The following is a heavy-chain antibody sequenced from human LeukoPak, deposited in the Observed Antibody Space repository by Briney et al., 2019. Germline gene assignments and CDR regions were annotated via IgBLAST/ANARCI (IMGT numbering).Heavy chain of an antibody. V-gene: IGHV3-21*01. Sequence: PGGSLRLSCAASGFTFSSYSMNWVRQAPGKGLEWVSSISSSSSYIYYADSVKGRFTISRDNAKNSLYLQMNSLRAEDTAVYYCARALPYYDSSGYYFPGETDAFDIWGQGTMVTVSS. D-gene: IGHD3-22*01. CDR1: GFTFSSYS. J-gene: IGHJ3*02. CDR2: ISSSSSYI. CDR3: ARALPYYDSSGYYFPGETDAFDI.